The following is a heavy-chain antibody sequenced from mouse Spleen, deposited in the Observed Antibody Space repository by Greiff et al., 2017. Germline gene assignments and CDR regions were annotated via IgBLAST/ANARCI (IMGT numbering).Heavy chain of an antibody. Sequence: QVQLKESGPGLAQPSQTLSITCTVSGFSLTSYGLPWVRQSPGTGLEWLGVICSGGSTDYNAAFMSSLSITNDNTKSPVFSKMNSLHADDTAIYYGAKNTAYYAMDYGGQGTSVTVSS. CDR1: GFSLTSYG. J-gene: IGHJ4*01. V-gene: IGHV2-5*01. D-gene: IGHD3-1*01. CDR3: AKNTAYYAMDY. CDR2: ICSGGST.